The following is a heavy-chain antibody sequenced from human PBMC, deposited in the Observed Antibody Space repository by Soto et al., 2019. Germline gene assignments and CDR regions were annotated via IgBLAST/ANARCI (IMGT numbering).Heavy chain of an antibody. CDR1: GFTFSSYA. Sequence: VQLVESGGGVVQPGRSLRLSCAASGFTFSSYAMHWVRQAPGKGLEWVAVISYDGSNKYYADSVKGRFTISRDNSKNALYLQMNSLRAEDTAVYYCARGTVTTTLSVYYYYYYGMDVWGQGTTVTVSS. CDR2: ISYDGSNK. D-gene: IGHD4-17*01. J-gene: IGHJ6*02. CDR3: ARGTVTTTLSVYYYYYYGMDV. V-gene: IGHV3-30-3*01.